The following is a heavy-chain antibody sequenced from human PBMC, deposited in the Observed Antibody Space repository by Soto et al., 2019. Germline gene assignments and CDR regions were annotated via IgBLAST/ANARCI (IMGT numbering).Heavy chain of an antibody. V-gene: IGHV1-46*01. CDR2: INPSGGST. D-gene: IGHD2-15*01. CDR3: AREGDIVVVVAATQNWFDP. J-gene: IGHJ5*02. Sequence: QAQLVQSGAEVKKPGASVKVSCKASGYTFTSYYMHWVRQAPGQGLEWMGIINPSGGSTSYAQKFPGRVTMTRDTSTSTVYMELSSLRSEDTAVYYCAREGDIVVVVAATQNWFDPWGQGTLVTVSS. CDR1: GYTFTSYY.